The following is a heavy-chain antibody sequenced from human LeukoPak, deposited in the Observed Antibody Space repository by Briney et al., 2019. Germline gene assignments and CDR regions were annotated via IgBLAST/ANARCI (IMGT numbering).Heavy chain of an antibody. CDR3: AELGITMIGGV. V-gene: IGHV3-48*03. D-gene: IGHD3-10*02. CDR1: GFTFSSYE. J-gene: IGHJ3*01. Sequence: GGSLRLCCAASGFTFSSYEMNWVRHAPGKGLEWVSYISSSGSTIYYADSVKGRFTISRDNAKNSLYLQMNSLRAEDTAVYYCAELGITMIGGVWGKGTMVTVSS. CDR2: ISSSGSTI.